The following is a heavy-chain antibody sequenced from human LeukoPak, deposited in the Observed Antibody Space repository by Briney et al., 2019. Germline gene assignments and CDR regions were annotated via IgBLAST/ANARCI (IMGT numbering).Heavy chain of an antibody. Sequence: GGSLRLSCAASGFTFSSYAMSWVRQAPGKGLEWVSAISGSGGSTYYADSVKGRFTISRDNSKNTLYLQMNSLRAEDTAVYYCAKGAIAYCGGDCYKSAEYFQHWGQGTLVTVSS. CDR2: ISGSGGST. CDR1: GFTFSSYA. CDR3: AKGAIAYCGGDCYKSAEYFQH. V-gene: IGHV3-23*01. J-gene: IGHJ1*01. D-gene: IGHD2-21*01.